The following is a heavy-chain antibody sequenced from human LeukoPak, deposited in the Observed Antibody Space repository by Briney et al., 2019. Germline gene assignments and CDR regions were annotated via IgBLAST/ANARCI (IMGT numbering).Heavy chain of an antibody. J-gene: IGHJ4*02. D-gene: IGHD5-24*01. CDR2: ISSSSSYI. CDR1: GFTFSSYS. V-gene: IGHV3-21*06. Sequence: GGSLRLSCAASGFTFSSYSMNWVRQAPGKGLEWVSSISSSSSYIYYADSVKGRFTISRDNAKNSLYLQMNSLRAEDTAIYYCTRVGYIDEGIDYWGQGTLVTVSS. CDR3: TRVGYIDEGIDY.